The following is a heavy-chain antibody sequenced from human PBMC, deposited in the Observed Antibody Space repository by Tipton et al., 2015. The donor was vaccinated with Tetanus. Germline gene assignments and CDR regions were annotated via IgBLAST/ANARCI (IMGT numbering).Heavy chain of an antibody. V-gene: IGHV5-51*01. Sequence: VQLVQSGAEVKQPGESLKISCKGSGYMFSNHWIGWVRQVPGKGLEWLGTIYPGDSYSTYSPSFEGQVTISVDRSIDTAYLQWSSLKASDTAIYYCARPLTSVAFGGFAFDVWGQGTLVTVSS. J-gene: IGHJ3*01. CDR2: IYPGDSYS. CDR1: GYMFSNHW. D-gene: IGHD3-16*01. CDR3: ARPLTSVAFGGFAFDV.